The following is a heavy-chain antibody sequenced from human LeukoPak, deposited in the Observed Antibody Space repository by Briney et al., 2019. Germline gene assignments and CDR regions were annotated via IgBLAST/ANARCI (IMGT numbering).Heavy chain of an antibody. J-gene: IGHJ3*02. V-gene: IGHV4-61*08. CDR2: IYYSGST. D-gene: IGHD2-2*01. CDR3: AREGIYCSSTSCYPNDAFDI. Sequence: PSEALSLTCTVSGGSISSGDYYWSWIRQPPGKGLEWIGYIYYSGSTNYNPSLKSRVTISVDTSKNQFSLKLSSVTAADTAVYYCAREGIYCSSTSCYPNDAFDIWGQGTMVTVSS. CDR1: GGSISSGDYY.